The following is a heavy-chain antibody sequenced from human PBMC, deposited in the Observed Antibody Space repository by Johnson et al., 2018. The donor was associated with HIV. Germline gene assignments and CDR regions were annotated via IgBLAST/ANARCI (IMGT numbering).Heavy chain of an antibody. J-gene: IGHJ3*01. Sequence: VQLVESGGGVVQPGGSLRLSCAASGFTFSSNYMSWVRQAPGKGLEWVSVIYSGGSTYYADSVKGRFTISRDNSKNTLYLQMNSLRAEDTAVYYCAGAPLGYCSSSTCITDAFDVWGQGTMVTVSS. V-gene: IGHV3-66*01. CDR3: AGAPLGYCSSSTCITDAFDV. CDR2: IYSGGST. D-gene: IGHD2-2*01. CDR1: GFTFSSNY.